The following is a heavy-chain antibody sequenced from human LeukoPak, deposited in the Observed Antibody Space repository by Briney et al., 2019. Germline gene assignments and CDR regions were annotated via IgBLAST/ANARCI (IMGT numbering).Heavy chain of an antibody. Sequence: GASVKVPCKASGYTFAGYYMHWVRQARGRGLEWMGWINPNSGGTNYAQKFQGRVTMTRDTSISTAYMELSRLRSDDTAVYYCARDRRSSSWLDPWGQGTLVTVSS. J-gene: IGHJ5*02. CDR2: INPNSGGT. D-gene: IGHD6-13*01. V-gene: IGHV1-2*02. CDR1: GYTFAGYY. CDR3: ARDRRSSSWLDP.